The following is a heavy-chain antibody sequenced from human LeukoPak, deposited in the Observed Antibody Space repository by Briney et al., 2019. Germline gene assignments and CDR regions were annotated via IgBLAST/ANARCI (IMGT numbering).Heavy chain of an antibody. CDR2: IYHSGST. D-gene: IGHD6-13*01. CDR1: GGSISSSSYY. Sequence: SETLSLTCTVSGGSISSSSYYWGWIRQPPGKGLEWIGEIYHSGSTNYNPSLKSRVTISVDKSKNQFSLKLSSVTAADTAVYYCARADSSWYWFDPWGQGTLVTVSS. V-gene: IGHV4-39*07. J-gene: IGHJ5*02. CDR3: ARADSSWYWFDP.